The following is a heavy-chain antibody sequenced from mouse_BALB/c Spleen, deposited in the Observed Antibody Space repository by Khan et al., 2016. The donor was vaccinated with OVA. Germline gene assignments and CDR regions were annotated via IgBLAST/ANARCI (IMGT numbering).Heavy chain of an antibody. CDR3: ARNSYRYDFTY. CDR1: GFSLITYG. CDR2: IWSGGNT. V-gene: IGHV2-4-1*01. D-gene: IGHD2-12*01. Sequence: QVQLQQSGPGLVQPSQSLSITCTVSGFSLITYGVHWVRQSPGKGLEWLGVIWSGGNTDYSAAFISRLNITKDNSKSQVFFKMNSLQADDTTRYYCARNSYRYDFTYWGRGTLVTVSA. J-gene: IGHJ3*01.